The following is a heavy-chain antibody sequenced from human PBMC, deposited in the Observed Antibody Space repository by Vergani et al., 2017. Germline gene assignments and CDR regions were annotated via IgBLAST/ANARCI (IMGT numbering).Heavy chain of an antibody. V-gene: IGHV1-2*02. CDR2: INPNSGGI. D-gene: IGHD5-24*01. J-gene: IGHJ4*02. Sequence: QVQLVQSGAEVKKPGASVKVSCKASGYTFTGYYMHWVRQAPGQGLEWMGWINPNSGGINYVQKFQDRVTMTRDTSISTAYMELSRLRSDDTAVYYCARTRWLQLSHYYFDYWGQGTLVTVSS. CDR3: ARTRWLQLSHYYFDY. CDR1: GYTFTGYY.